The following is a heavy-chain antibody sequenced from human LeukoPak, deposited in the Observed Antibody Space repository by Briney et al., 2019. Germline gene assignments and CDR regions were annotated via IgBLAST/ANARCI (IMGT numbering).Heavy chain of an antibody. CDR1: GGSFSGYY. V-gene: IGHV4-34*01. J-gene: IGHJ4*02. D-gene: IGHD3-10*01. Sequence: SETLSPTCAVYGGSFSGYYWSWIRQPPGKGLEWIGEINHSGSTNYNPSLKSRVTISVDTSKNQFSLKLSSVTAADTAVYYCARRRRLSPHYYGSGSYYPLGVIDYWGQGTLVTVSS. CDR3: ARRRRLSPHYYGSGSYYPLGVIDY. CDR2: INHSGST.